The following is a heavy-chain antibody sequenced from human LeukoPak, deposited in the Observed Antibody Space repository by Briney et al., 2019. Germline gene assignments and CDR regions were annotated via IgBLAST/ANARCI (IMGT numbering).Heavy chain of an antibody. D-gene: IGHD6-6*01. V-gene: IGHV3-30-3*01. CDR3: ARDPGAYSSSPIDY. Sequence: GGSLRLSCAASGFTFNSYSMHWVRQAPGKGLEWVTAISDDETYKFYADSVKGRFTISRDNARNSLYLRMNSLRAEDTAVYYCARDPGAYSSSPIDYWGQGTLVTVSS. CDR1: GFTFNSYS. J-gene: IGHJ4*02. CDR2: ISDDETYK.